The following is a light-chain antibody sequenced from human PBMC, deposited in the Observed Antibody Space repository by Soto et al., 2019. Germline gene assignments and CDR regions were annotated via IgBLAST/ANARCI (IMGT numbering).Light chain of an antibody. CDR2: GAS. Sequence: EIVMTQSPATLSVSPGERANLSCRASQSVSSNLAWFQQKPGQAPRLLIYGASTRATGIPARFSGSGSGTECTLPISSLQSEDFAIYYCQQYNNSWTFGQGTKVEI. J-gene: IGKJ1*01. V-gene: IGKV3-15*01. CDR3: QQYNNSWT. CDR1: QSVSSN.